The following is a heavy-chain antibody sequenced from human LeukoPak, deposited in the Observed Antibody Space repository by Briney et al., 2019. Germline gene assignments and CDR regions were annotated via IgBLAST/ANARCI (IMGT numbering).Heavy chain of an antibody. Sequence: GGSLRLSCAASGFTFSSYWMSWVRQAPGKRLEWVSYISNSGTDTNYADSVKGRFTISRDNAKNSLYLQMNSLRAEDTALYYCARHYYDSRYPTSGYYMDVWGKGTTVTVSS. V-gene: IGHV3-11*03. CDR3: ARHYYDSRYPTSGYYMDV. D-gene: IGHD3-22*01. J-gene: IGHJ6*03. CDR1: GFTFSSYW. CDR2: ISNSGTDT.